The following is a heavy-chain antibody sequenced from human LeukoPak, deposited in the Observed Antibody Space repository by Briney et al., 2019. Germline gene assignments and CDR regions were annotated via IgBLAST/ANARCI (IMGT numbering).Heavy chain of an antibody. CDR3: AREVITGTTYYYFGMDA. D-gene: IGHD1-7*01. V-gene: IGHV3-30-3*01. Sequence: GGSLRLSCAASGFTFSRYSVHWVRQAPGQGLEWVAIISIAENIRYFADSVKGRFTISRDNSKNTVSLQMNSLKDEDTAVYYCAREVITGTTYYYFGMDAWGQGTTVTVSS. CDR1: GFTFSRYS. CDR2: ISIAENIR. J-gene: IGHJ6*02.